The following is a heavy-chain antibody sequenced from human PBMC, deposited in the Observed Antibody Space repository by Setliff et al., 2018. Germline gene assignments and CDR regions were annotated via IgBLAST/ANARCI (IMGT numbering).Heavy chain of an antibody. D-gene: IGHD3-3*01. CDR2: IYYSGST. CDR3: AREGYYNFWSGFMDV. J-gene: IGHJ6*02. V-gene: IGHV4-38-2*02. Sequence: SETLSLTCAVSGYSISSSYYWGWIRQPPGKGLEWIGIIYYSGSTYYNPSLKSRVTISVDTSKDQFSLKLSSVTAADTAVYYCAREGYYNFWSGFMDVWGQGTTVTVSS. CDR1: GYSISSSYY.